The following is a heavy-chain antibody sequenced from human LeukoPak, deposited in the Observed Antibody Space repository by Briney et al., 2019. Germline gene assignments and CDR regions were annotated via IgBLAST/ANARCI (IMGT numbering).Heavy chain of an antibody. CDR3: ARGPGAHIDY. D-gene: IGHD2-21*01. V-gene: IGHV4-34*01. CDR2: INHSGST. CDR1: GGSFSGYY. J-gene: IGHJ4*02. Sequence: ASETLSLTCAVYGGSFSGYYWSWIRQPPGKGLEWIGEINHSGSTNYNPSLKSRVTISVDTSKNQFSLKLSSVTAADTAVYYCARGPGAHIDYWGQGTLVTVSS.